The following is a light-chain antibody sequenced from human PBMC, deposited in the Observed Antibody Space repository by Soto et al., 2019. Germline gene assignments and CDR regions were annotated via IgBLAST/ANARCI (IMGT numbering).Light chain of an antibody. V-gene: IGLV2-23*01. Sequence: QSALTQPASVSGSPGQSITISCTGTSSDVGSYNLVSWYQQHPGKAPKLMIYEGSKRPSGVSNRFSGSKSGNTASLIISGLQAEDEADYYCCSYAGSRVFGGGTKVTVL. J-gene: IGLJ3*02. CDR3: CSYAGSRV. CDR1: SSDVGSYNL. CDR2: EGS.